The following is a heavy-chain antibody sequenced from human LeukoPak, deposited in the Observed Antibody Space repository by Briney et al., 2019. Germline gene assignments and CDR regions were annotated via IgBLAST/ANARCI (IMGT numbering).Heavy chain of an antibody. Sequence: GRSPRLSCAASGFTFSSFGMHWVRQAPGKGLEWVAVIWYDGNNKYYADSVKGRFTISRDNSKNTLYLQMNSLRAEDTAVYYCARAFTSTGYYYVEYWGQGTLVTVSS. CDR2: IWYDGNNK. J-gene: IGHJ4*02. D-gene: IGHD3-22*01. CDR3: ARAFTSTGYYYVEY. V-gene: IGHV3-33*01. CDR1: GFTFSSFG.